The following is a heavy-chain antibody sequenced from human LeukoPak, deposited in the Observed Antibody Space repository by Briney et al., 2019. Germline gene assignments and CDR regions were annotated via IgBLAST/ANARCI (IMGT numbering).Heavy chain of an antibody. CDR2: ISSSSSYI. V-gene: IGHV3-21*01. CDR3: ARDYIAYDPLDY. CDR1: GFTFSSYN. D-gene: IGHD3-3*01. J-gene: IGHJ4*02. Sequence: GGSLRLSCAASGFTFSSYNMNWVRQAPGKGLKWVSPISSSSSYIYYADSVKGRFTISRDNAKNSLYLQMNSLRAEDTAVYWCARDYIAYDPLDYWGQGTLVTVSS.